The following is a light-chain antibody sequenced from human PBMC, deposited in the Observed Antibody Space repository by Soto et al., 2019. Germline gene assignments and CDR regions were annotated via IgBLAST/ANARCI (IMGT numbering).Light chain of an antibody. V-gene: IGKV1-33*01. CDR3: QQYDKLPPIT. CDR2: DAS. CDR1: QDIGNN. J-gene: IGKJ3*01. Sequence: DIQMTQSPSSLSASVGDSVTITCRASQDIGNNLNWYQHQSGKAPKLLIHDASKLDTGVPSRFSGGGSGTDFTFTISGLQPEDIATYYCQQYDKLPPITFGPGTKVDIK.